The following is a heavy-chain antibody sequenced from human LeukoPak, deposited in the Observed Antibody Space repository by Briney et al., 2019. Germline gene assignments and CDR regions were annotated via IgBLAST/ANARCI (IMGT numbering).Heavy chain of an antibody. J-gene: IGHJ6*02. Sequence: SETLSLTCAVYGGSFSGYYWSWIRQPPGKGLEWIGEINHSGSTNYNPSLKRRVTISVDTSKNQFSLKLSSVTAADTAVYYCARGLARYGMDVWGQGTTVTVSS. CDR1: GGSFSGYY. CDR2: INHSGST. CDR3: ARGLARYGMDV. V-gene: IGHV4-34*01.